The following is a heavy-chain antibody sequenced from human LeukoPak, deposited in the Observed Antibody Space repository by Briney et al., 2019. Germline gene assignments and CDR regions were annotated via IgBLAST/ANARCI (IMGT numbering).Heavy chain of an antibody. J-gene: IGHJ3*02. CDR3: ARDRGYKAFDI. D-gene: IGHD5-18*01. V-gene: IGHV3-7*03. CDR2: IKEDGSLT. CDR1: GFTFSSSW. Sequence: GGALTLSCAASGFTFSSSWMDWVRQAPWKGLEWVANIKEDGSLTCYVGAVKGRFTISRDNAKNSLYLQMNSLRVDDTAVYYCARDRGYKAFDIWGQGTMVTVSS.